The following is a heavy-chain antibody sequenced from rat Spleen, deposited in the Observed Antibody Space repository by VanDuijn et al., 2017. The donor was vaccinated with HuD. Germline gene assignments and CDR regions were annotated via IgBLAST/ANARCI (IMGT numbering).Heavy chain of an antibody. CDR2: IVTGGGNT. J-gene: IGHJ2*01. Sequence: EVQLVDHGGALVPPGRSLKLSCAPSGFTFSTYGMAWVRQAPTKGLEWVASIVTGGGNTYYRDSVKGRFTISRDIAKSTLYLQMNSLRSEDTATYYCTRGTYYRHWGQGVMVTVSS. CDR3: TRGTYYRH. CDR1: GFTFSTYG. D-gene: IGHD1-12*01. V-gene: IGHV5S13*01.